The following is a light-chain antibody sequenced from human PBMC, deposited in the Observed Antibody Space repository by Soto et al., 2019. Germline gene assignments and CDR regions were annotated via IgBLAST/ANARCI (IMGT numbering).Light chain of an antibody. CDR1: SGHSSYI. CDR2: LEGSGSY. J-gene: IGLJ3*02. Sequence: QPVLTQSSSASASLGSSVKLTCTLSSGHSSYIIAWHQQQPGKAPRYLMKLEGSGSYNKGSGVPDRFSGSSSGADRYLTISHLLFEDAADYYCETWDSNTHTVFGGGTKLTVL. V-gene: IGLV4-60*02. CDR3: ETWDSNTHTV.